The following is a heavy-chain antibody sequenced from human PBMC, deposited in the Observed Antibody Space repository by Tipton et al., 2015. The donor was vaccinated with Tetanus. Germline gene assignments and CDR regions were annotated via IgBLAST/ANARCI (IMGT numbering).Heavy chain of an antibody. CDR2: ISYDGSNK. J-gene: IGHJ3*02. CDR3: ARDWVAGYYDSSGYYYVSAFDI. CDR1: GFTFSSYA. Sequence: RSLRLSCAASGFTFSSYAMHWVRQAPGKGLEWVAVISYDGSNKYYADSVKDRFTISRDNSKNTLYLQMNSLRAEDTAVYYCARDWVAGYYDSSGYYYVSAFDIWGQGTMVTVSS. D-gene: IGHD3-22*01. V-gene: IGHV3-30*04.